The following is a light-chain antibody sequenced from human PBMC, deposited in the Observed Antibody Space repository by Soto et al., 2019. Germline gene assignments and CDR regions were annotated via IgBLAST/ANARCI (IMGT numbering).Light chain of an antibody. J-gene: IGKJ4*01. CDR3: QQYGSSPPLT. Sequence: EIVMTQSPATLSVSPGERATLSCRASQSVSSNLAWYQQKPGQAPRLLIYGASTRATGIPARFSGSGSGTDFTLTISRLEPEDFVVYYCQQYGSSPPLTFGGGTKVEIK. V-gene: IGKV3-15*01. CDR1: QSVSSN. CDR2: GAS.